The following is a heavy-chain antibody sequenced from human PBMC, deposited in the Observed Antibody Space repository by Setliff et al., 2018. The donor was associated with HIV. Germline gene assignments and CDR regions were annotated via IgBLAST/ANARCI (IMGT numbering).Heavy chain of an antibody. Sequence: GGSLRFSCGASGFSFSSYSMNWVRQAPGKGLEWVSYISPSSTIIYYPDSVKGRFTTSRDNARNSLYLEMNSLRADDTAVYYCARDFCGSSCSSGYGYFDHWGQGTLVTVS. CDR3: ARDFCGSSCSSGYGYFDH. V-gene: IGHV3-48*01. J-gene: IGHJ4*02. D-gene: IGHD2-15*01. CDR2: ISPSSTII. CDR1: GFSFSSYS.